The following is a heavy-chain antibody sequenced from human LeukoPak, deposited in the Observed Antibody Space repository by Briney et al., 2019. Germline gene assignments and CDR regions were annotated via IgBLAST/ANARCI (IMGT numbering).Heavy chain of an antibody. V-gene: IGHV3-30*02. D-gene: IGHD6-19*01. Sequence: GGSLRLSCAASAFTFSSYGMPWVRQAPGKGLEWVAFIRYDGSNKYYADSVKGRFTISRDNSKNTLYLQMNSLRVEDTAVYYCARDGGWGWDYWGQGTLVTVSS. CDR2: IRYDGSNK. J-gene: IGHJ4*02. CDR3: ARDGGWGWDY. CDR1: AFTFSSYG.